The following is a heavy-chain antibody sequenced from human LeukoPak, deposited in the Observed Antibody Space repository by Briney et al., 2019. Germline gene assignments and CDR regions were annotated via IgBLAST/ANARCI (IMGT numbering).Heavy chain of an antibody. D-gene: IGHD5-18*01. CDR3: ARSAYTYVY. Sequence: GGSLRLSCAASGFAFSSYWMSWVRQAPGKGLEWVANMNQDGSEKYYVDSVKGRFTISRDNAKNSLYLQMNSLRAGHTAAYYCARSAYTYVYWGQGTLVTVSS. V-gene: IGHV3-7*05. CDR2: MNQDGSEK. CDR1: GFAFSSYW. J-gene: IGHJ4*02.